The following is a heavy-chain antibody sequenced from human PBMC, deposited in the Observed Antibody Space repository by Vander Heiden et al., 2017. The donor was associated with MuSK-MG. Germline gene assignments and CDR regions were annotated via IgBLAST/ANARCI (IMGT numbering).Heavy chain of an antibody. Sequence: EVQVVETGGGLIQPGGSLRLACAGSGFTVSSSYMSWVRQAPGKGLEWVSVIYYDGSTYYADSVKGRFTISRDNSRNTLYLQMNSLSAEDTAVYYCAKLGTISAAGIFDYWGQGTLVTVSS. CDR3: AKLGTISAAGIFDY. CDR2: IYYDGST. J-gene: IGHJ4*02. CDR1: GFTVSSSY. D-gene: IGHD6-13*01. V-gene: IGHV3-53*02.